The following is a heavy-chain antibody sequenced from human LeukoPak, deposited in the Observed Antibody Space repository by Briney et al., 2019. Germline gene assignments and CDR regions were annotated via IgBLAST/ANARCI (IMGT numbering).Heavy chain of an antibody. Sequence: SETLSLTCAVPGYSISSGYYWGWIRQPPGKGLEWIGSIYHSGSTYYNPSLKSRVTISVDTSKNQFSLKLSSVTAADTAVYYCASRPLGYCSSTSCPGDYYMDVWGKGTTVTVSS. CDR3: ASRPLGYCSSTSCPGDYYMDV. D-gene: IGHD2-2*01. CDR2: IYHSGST. J-gene: IGHJ6*03. V-gene: IGHV4-38-2*01. CDR1: GYSISSGYY.